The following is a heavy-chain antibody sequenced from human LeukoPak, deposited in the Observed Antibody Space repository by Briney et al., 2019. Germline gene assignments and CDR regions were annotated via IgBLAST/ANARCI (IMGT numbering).Heavy chain of an antibody. CDR1: EFTFRDYY. V-gene: IGHV1-2*02. CDR2: MYFNSGAT. J-gene: IGHJ3*02. Sequence: ASVRVSCKASEFTFRDYYVQWVRQVPGQGLEWVGWMYFNSGATRYAPKFQGRVTLTGDTSINTVYMELVSLGSDDTAMYYCAREGSSASGQDWYAFDIWGQETVVTVSS. D-gene: IGHD5-12*01. CDR3: AREGSSASGQDWYAFDI.